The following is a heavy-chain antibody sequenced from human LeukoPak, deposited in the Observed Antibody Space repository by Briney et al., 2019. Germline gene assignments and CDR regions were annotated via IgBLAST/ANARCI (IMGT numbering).Heavy chain of an antibody. CDR1: GFTFSSYV. Sequence: PGGSLSLSCAASGFTFSSYVMSWVRQAPGKGLEWVSAISDNSVSTYYADSVKGRFTVSRDNSKNTLYLQMNSLRVEDTAVYFCAKGSSSSRPYYFDYWGQGTLVTVSS. CDR3: AKGSSSSRPYYFDY. D-gene: IGHD6-6*01. CDR2: ISDNSVST. V-gene: IGHV3-23*01. J-gene: IGHJ4*02.